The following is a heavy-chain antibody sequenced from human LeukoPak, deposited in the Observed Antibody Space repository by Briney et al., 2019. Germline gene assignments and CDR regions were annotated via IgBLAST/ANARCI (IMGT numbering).Heavy chain of an antibody. CDR2: IYYNGNT. Sequence: PSETLSLTCAVSGYSISNGYWWAWVRQPPGKGLEWIGSIYYNGNTYYNPSLESRVTISVDTSKNQFSLKLSSVTAPDTAVYYCAREPEWYYYDSSGTNPLYYYYMDVWGKGTTVTVSS. D-gene: IGHD3-22*01. J-gene: IGHJ6*03. V-gene: IGHV4-38-2*02. CDR1: GYSISNGYW. CDR3: AREPEWYYYDSSGTNPLYYYYMDV.